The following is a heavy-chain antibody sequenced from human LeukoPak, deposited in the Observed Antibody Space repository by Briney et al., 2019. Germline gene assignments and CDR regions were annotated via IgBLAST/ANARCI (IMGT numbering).Heavy chain of an antibody. Sequence: ASVRVSCKASGYTFTAYYMHWVRQAPGQGLEWMGGINPKSGGTDYGQKVQGRVSMTRDTSISTAYMELTRLKSDDTAVYYCARVADGAQSGAFDIWGQGTMVTVSS. CDR1: GYTFTAYY. J-gene: IGHJ3*02. V-gene: IGHV1-2*02. CDR3: ARVADGAQSGAFDI. CDR2: INPKSGGT. D-gene: IGHD4-17*01.